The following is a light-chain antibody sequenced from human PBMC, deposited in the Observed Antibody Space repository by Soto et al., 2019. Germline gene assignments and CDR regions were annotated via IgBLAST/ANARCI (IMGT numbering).Light chain of an antibody. CDR3: QSYDSSLSGSV. CDR1: SSNIGAGYD. CDR2: GNS. J-gene: IGLJ2*01. Sequence: QFVLTQPPSVSGAPGQRVTISCTGSSSNIGAGYDVHWYQQLPGTAPKLLIYGNSNRPSGVPDRFSGSKSGTSASLVITGLQAEDEADYYCQSYDSSLSGSVFGGGTKLTVL. V-gene: IGLV1-40*01.